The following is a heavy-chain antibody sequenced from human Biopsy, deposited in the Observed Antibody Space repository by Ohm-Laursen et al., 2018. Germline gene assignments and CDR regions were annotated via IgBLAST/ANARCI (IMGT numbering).Heavy chain of an antibody. D-gene: IGHD3-16*01. CDR3: EKDSGGSPLGELFH. Sequence: SLRLSCAASGFIFDDYAMHGVRQAPGRGLEWVSGISWDSGRIDYADSVKGRFTISRDDAKNSLYLQMNSLRAEYTALYYCEKDSGGSPLGELFHWGQGNLVTVSS. CDR2: ISWDSGRI. J-gene: IGHJ4*02. V-gene: IGHV3-9*01. CDR1: GFIFDDYA.